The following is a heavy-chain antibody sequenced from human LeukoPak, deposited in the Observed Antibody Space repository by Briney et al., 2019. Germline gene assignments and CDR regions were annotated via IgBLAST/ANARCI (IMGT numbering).Heavy chain of an antibody. Sequence: GASVKVSCKASGYTFTGYYMHWVRQAPGQGLEWMGWMNPNSGNTGYAQKLQGRVTTTTDTSTSTAYMELRGLRSDDTAVYYCARDPSVGSGSLPIDYWGQGTLVTVSS. D-gene: IGHD3-10*01. CDR2: MNPNSGNT. V-gene: IGHV1-18*04. J-gene: IGHJ4*02. CDR3: ARDPSVGSGSLPIDY. CDR1: GYTFTGYY.